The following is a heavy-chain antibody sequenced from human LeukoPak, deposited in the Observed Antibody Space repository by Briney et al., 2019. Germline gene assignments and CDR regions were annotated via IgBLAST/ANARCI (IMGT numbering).Heavy chain of an antibody. Sequence: GSLRLSCAASGFTFSSYEMNWVRQAPGKGLEWVSYISSSGSTIYYADSVKGRFTISRDNAKNSLYLQMNSLRAEDTAVYYRARDRRSSTSFYYYYGMDVWGQGTTVTVSS. V-gene: IGHV3-48*03. J-gene: IGHJ6*02. D-gene: IGHD2-2*01. CDR3: ARDRRSSTSFYYYYGMDV. CDR2: ISSSGSTI. CDR1: GFTFSSYE.